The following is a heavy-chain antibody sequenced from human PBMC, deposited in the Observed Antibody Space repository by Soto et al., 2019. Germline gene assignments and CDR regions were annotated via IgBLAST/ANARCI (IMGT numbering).Heavy chain of an antibody. V-gene: IGHV1-18*01. CDR2: ISGYNGDT. CDR1: GYTFTRYG. J-gene: IGHJ6*02. CDR3: AKNGQPPYYYYGMDV. D-gene: IGHD2-8*01. Sequence: QGQLVQSGAEVKKPGASVKVSCKASGYTFTRYGISWVRQAPGQGLEWMGWISGYNGDTKYAQKFQGRVTMNVDTYTTTAYIELRSLTSDARALYYCAKNGQPPYYYYGMDVWGQGTTVTVSS.